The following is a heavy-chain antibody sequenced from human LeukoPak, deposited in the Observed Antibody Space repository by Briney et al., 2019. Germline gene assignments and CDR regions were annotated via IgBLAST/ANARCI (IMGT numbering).Heavy chain of an antibody. Sequence: GGSLRLSCAASGFTFSDYYMSWIRQAPGKGLEWVSYISSSDSTTYYADSVKGRFTMSRDNAKNSLYLQMNSLRAEDTAVYYCARASNYHCDYWGQGTLVTVSS. CDR2: ISSSDSTT. J-gene: IGHJ4*02. CDR3: ARASNYHCDY. CDR1: GFTFSDYY. D-gene: IGHD4-11*01. V-gene: IGHV3-11*01.